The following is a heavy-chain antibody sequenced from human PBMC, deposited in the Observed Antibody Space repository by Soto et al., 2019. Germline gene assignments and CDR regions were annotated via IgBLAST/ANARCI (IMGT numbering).Heavy chain of an antibody. Sequence: SETLSLTCSVSGVSISSYFWSWIRQPPGRGLEWIGYTYHRGSTNYSPSLRSRVAISLDTSENQFSLKVSSVTAADTAVYYCARIGGYHGPLDYWGQGTPVTVSS. J-gene: IGHJ4*02. CDR2: TYHRGST. D-gene: IGHD3-16*02. CDR3: ARIGGYHGPLDY. V-gene: IGHV4-59*01. CDR1: GVSISSYF.